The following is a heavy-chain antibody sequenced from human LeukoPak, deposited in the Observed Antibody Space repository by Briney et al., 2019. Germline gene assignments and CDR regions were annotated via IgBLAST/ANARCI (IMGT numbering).Heavy chain of an antibody. D-gene: IGHD6-13*01. J-gene: IGHJ4*02. V-gene: IGHV4-59*01. CDR2: IYYSGST. CDR3: ARTGSWYYYFDY. CDR1: GGSISTYY. Sequence: PSETLSLTCTVSGGSISTYYRTWIRQPPGKGLEWIGYIYYSGSTNYNPSLKSRVTISVDTSKNQFSLKLSSVTAADTAVYYCARTGSWYYYFDYWGQGTLVTVSS.